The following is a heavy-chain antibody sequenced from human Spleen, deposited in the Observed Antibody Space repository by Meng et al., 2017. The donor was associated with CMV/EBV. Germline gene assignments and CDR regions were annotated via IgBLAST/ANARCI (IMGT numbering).Heavy chain of an antibody. CDR1: GDSFSGYY. J-gene: IGHJ4*02. CDR2: INHGGSA. Sequence: SETLSLTCAFHGDSFSGYYWSWIRQPPGKGLEWIGEINHGGSANYSPSLQNRLTISIDTPKNQFSLEMRSVTAADTAVYYCARRRRWSLVRLGAFDMWGQGTLVTVSS. CDR3: ARRRRWSLVRLGAFDM. V-gene: IGHV4-34*01. D-gene: IGHD3-16*01.